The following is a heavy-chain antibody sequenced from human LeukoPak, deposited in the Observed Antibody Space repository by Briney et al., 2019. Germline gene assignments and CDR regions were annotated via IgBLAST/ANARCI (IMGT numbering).Heavy chain of an antibody. CDR3: ARDRDYYDARTFQH. J-gene: IGHJ1*01. CDR1: GYTFTGYY. CDR2: INPNSGGT. Sequence: GASVKVSCKASGYTFTGYYMHWVRQAPGQGLEWMGWINPNSGGTNYAQKFQGRVTMTRETSISTGYMEMSRLRSDDTAVYYCARDRDYYDARTFQHWGQGTLVTVSS. D-gene: IGHD3-22*01. V-gene: IGHV1-2*02.